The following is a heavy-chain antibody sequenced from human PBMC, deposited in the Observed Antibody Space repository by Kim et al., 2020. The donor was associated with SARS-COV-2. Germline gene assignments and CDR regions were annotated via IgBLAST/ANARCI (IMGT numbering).Heavy chain of an antibody. D-gene: IGHD4-17*01. Sequence: SVKVSCKASGGTFSSYAISWVRQAPGQGLEWMGGIIPIFGTANYAQKFQGRVTITADESTSTAYMELSSLRSKDTAVYYCARLVVGDYGDYEQMGYYGMDVWGQGTTVTVSS. V-gene: IGHV1-69*13. CDR1: GGTFSSYA. CDR2: IIPIFGTA. J-gene: IGHJ6*02. CDR3: ARLVVGDYGDYEQMGYYGMDV.